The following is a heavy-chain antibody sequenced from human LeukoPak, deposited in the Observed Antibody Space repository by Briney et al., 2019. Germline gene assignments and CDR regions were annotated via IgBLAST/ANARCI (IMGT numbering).Heavy chain of an antibody. CDR2: ISWNSGSI. D-gene: IGHD6-19*01. J-gene: IGHJ4*02. Sequence: GGSLRLSCAASGFTFDDYAMHWVRQAPGEGLEWVSGISWNSGSIGYADSVKGRFTISRDNAKNSLYLQMNSLRAEDTALYYCAKDSGGWYRYWGQGTLVTVSS. V-gene: IGHV3-9*01. CDR1: GFTFDDYA. CDR3: AKDSGGWYRY.